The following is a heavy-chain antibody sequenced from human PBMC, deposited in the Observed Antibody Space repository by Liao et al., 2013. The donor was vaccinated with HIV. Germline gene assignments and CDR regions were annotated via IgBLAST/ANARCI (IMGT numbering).Heavy chain of an antibody. J-gene: IGHJ3*02. D-gene: IGHD3-10*01. CDR3: ARDPGSSLVRGVMPFDI. CDR1: GYSVSSGYY. CDR2: IFHSGNT. V-gene: IGHV4-38-2*02. Sequence: QVQLQPWGAGLLQPSETLSLTCAVSGYSVSSGYYWGWIRQPPGQGLEWIGGIFHSGNTYSNPSLKSRVTISVDTSKTQFSLQLNSVTAADTAVYYCARDPGSSLVRGVMPFDIWGQGTRVTVSS.